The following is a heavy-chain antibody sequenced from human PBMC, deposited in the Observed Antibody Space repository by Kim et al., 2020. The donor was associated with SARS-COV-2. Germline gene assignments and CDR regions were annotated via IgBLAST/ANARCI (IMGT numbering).Heavy chain of an antibody. CDR1: GDSISSYY. D-gene: IGHD6-13*01. CDR2: ISYGGSS. Sequence: SETLSLTCTVSGDSISSYYWSWIRQPPGKGLEWIGYISYGGSSSYNPNPSLKTRVTISVDTSKNQISLRLISVTAADTALYYCARDAYSSTWRDLGYFDSWGQGTLVTVSS. CDR3: ARDAYSSTWRDLGYFDS. V-gene: IGHV4-59*13. J-gene: IGHJ4*02.